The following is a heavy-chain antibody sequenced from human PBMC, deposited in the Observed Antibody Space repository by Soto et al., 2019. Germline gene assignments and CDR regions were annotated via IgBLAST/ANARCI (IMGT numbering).Heavy chain of an antibody. CDR3: ARDQYSNLRSYYGMAV. Sequence: PSETLSLTCTVSGASITGAGYYWTGIRQHPGKGLEWIGYIYYSGTTYYNPSLKSRVTISADTSKNQFSLKLSSVTVADTAVYYCARDQYSNLRSYYGMAVWGLGTTVIVSS. CDR1: GASITGAGYY. D-gene: IGHD4-4*01. V-gene: IGHV4-31*03. CDR2: IYYSGTT. J-gene: IGHJ6*02.